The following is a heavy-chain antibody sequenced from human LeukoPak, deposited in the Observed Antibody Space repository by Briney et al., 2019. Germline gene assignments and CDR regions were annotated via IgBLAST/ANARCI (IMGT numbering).Heavy chain of an antibody. CDR2: INPNSGGT. CDR3: ATLDGGTGTTPYYYYGMDV. J-gene: IGHJ6*02. D-gene: IGHD1-7*01. Sequence: ASVKVSCKASGYTFASFYISWVRQAPGQGLEWMGWINPNSGGTNYAQKFQGRVTMTRDTSISTAYMELSRLRSDDTAVYYCATLDGGTGTTPYYYYGMDVWGQGTTVTVSS. CDR1: GYTFASFY. V-gene: IGHV1-2*02.